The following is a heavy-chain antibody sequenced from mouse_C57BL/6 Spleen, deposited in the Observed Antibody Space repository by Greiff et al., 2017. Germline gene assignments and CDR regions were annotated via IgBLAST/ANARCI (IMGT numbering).Heavy chain of an antibody. CDR3: ARGYYRYYAMDY. J-gene: IGHJ4*01. V-gene: IGHV5-16*01. CDR1: GFTFSDYY. D-gene: IGHD2-1*01. CDR2: INYDGSST. Sequence: EVKLVESEGGLVQPGSSMKLSCTASGFTFSDYYTAWVRQVPEKGLEWVANINYDGSSTYYLDSLKSRFIISRDNAKNILYLQMSSLKSEDTATYYCARGYYRYYAMDYWGQGTSVTVSS.